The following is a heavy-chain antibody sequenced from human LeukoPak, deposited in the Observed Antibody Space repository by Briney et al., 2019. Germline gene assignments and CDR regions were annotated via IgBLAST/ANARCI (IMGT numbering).Heavy chain of an antibody. J-gene: IGHJ6*02. V-gene: IGHV3-23*01. CDR2: ISGSGGST. CDR3: ARKWELLYYYYYGMDV. Sequence: PGGSLRLSCAASGFTFSSYAMSWFRQAPGKGLEWVSAISGSGGSTYYADSVKGRFTISRDNSKNTLYLQMNSLRAEDTAVYYCARKWELLYYYYYGMDVWGQGTTVTVSS. D-gene: IGHD1-26*01. CDR1: GFTFSSYA.